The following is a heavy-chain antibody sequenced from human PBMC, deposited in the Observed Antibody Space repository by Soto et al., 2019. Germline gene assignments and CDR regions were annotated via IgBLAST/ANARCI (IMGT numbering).Heavy chain of an antibody. J-gene: IGHJ4*02. CDR1: GFNVMSYW. D-gene: IGHD3-10*02. CDR3: ARDIGFDYVN. CDR2: IKDDGSEI. V-gene: IGHV3-7*01. Sequence: GSLRLSCAVSGFNVMSYWMSWVRQAPGKGLEWVASIKDDGSEIYYLQSVRGRFSISRDSAGNALHLTMNYLSAEDTGVYFCARDIGFDYVNWGQGTLVTVSS.